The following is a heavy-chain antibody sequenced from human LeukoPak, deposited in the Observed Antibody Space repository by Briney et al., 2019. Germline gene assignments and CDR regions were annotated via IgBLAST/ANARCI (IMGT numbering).Heavy chain of an antibody. D-gene: IGHD1-26*01. V-gene: IGHV4-59*01. CDR3: AGSGSYYMLDY. Sequence: SETLSLTCTVSGGSISSYYWSWIRQPPGKGLEWIGYIYYSGSTNYNLSLKSRVTISVDTSKNQFSLKLSSVTAADTAVYYCAGSGSYYMLDYWGQGTLVTVSS. CDR2: IYYSGST. J-gene: IGHJ4*02. CDR1: GGSISSYY.